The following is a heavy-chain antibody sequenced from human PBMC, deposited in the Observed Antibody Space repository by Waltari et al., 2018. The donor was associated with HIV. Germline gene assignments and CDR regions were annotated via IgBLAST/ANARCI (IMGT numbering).Heavy chain of an antibody. Sequence: QEQLVQSGAEVRKPGASVKVSCTASGYSFNDYYIHWIRQAPGQGLESVGWVNPKNGVAHYAQKFEGRVTISSDTSSRTVYMDFRRLTSDDTAVFYCVRGGTHPWGQGTLITVSS. J-gene: IGHJ5*02. V-gene: IGHV1-2*02. D-gene: IGHD1-1*01. CDR2: VNPKNGVA. CDR3: VRGGTHP. CDR1: GYSFNDYY.